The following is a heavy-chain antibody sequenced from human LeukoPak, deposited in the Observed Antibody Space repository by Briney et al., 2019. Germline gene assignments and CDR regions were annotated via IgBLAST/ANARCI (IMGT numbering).Heavy chain of an antibody. D-gene: IGHD1-26*01. CDR2: IKITGDST. CDR1: GFTFSSYA. V-gene: IGHV3-23*01. Sequence: GGSLRLSCAASGFTFSSYAMSWVRQAPGKGLEWVSSIKITGDSTYCADSVKGRFTISRDNSKNLLYLQMNSLSAEDTAVYYCAKDQPGIVGATFDYWGQGTLVTVSS. J-gene: IGHJ4*02. CDR3: AKDQPGIVGATFDY.